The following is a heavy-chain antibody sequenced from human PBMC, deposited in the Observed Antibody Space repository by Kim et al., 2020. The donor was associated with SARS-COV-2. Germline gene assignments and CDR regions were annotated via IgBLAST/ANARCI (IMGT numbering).Heavy chain of an antibody. Sequence: KYSQKFQGRVTITRDTSASTAYMELSSLRSEDTAVYYCARVRSGSRYFDYWGQGTLVTVSS. D-gene: IGHD3-10*01. J-gene: IGHJ4*02. CDR3: ARVRSGSRYFDY. V-gene: IGHV1-3*01.